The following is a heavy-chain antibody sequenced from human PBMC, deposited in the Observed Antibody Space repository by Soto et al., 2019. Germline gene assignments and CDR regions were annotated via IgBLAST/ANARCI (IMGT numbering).Heavy chain of an antibody. CDR1: GGTFSSYA. CDR3: AIRGYSYSSQYYYYYGMDV. V-gene: IGHV1-69*06. CDR2: IIPIFGTA. D-gene: IGHD5-18*01. J-gene: IGHJ6*02. Sequence: SVKVSCKASGGTFSSYAISWVRQAPGQRLEWMGGIIPIFGTANYAQKFQGRVTITADKSTSTAYMELSSLRSEDTAVYYCAIRGYSYSSQYYYYYGMDVWGQGTTVTVSS.